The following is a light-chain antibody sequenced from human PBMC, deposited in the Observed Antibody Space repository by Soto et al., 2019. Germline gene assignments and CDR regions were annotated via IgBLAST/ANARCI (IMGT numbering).Light chain of an antibody. J-gene: IGKJ1*01. CDR1: QSVSSN. V-gene: IGKV3-15*01. CDR3: QRYNNWPPET. Sequence: EIVMTQSPATLSVSPGERATLSCRASQSVSSNLAWYQQKPGQAPRLLIYGASTRATGIPARFSGSGSGTEFTLTISSLQSEDFAVHYCQRYNNWPPETFGQGTKVEIK. CDR2: GAS.